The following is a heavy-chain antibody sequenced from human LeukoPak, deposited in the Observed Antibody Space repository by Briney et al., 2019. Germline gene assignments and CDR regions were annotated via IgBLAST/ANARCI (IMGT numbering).Heavy chain of an antibody. CDR3: ARGQRVVVRKNWFDP. D-gene: IGHD2-15*01. CDR1: GYTFTSYG. J-gene: IGHJ5*02. CDR2: ITTHSSKT. Sequence: ASVKVSCKASGYTFTSYGISWVRQAPGQGLEWMGWITTHSSKTNYAQKFQGRVTMTTDTSTSTAYMELSRLRSDDTAVYYCARGQRVVVRKNWFDPWGQGTLVTVSS. V-gene: IGHV1-18*01.